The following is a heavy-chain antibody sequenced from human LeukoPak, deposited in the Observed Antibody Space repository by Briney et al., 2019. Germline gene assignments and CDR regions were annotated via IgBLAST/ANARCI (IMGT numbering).Heavy chain of an antibody. J-gene: IGHJ4*02. Sequence: SVKVSCKAPGGTFSSYAVSWVRQAPGQGLEWMGGIIPIFGTANYAQKFQGRVTITADESTSTAYMELSSLRSEDTAVYYCVRGLYSSSSVDYWGQGSLVTVSS. V-gene: IGHV1-69*13. CDR2: IIPIFGTA. D-gene: IGHD6-6*01. CDR1: GGTFSSYA. CDR3: VRGLYSSSSVDY.